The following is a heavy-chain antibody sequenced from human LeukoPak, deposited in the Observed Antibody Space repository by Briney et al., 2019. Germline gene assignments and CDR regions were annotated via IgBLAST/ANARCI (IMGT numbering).Heavy chain of an antibody. CDR1: GGSFSGYY. Sequence: SETLSLTCAVYGGSFSGYYWSWIRQPPGKGLEWIGEINRSGSTNYNPSLKSRVTISVDTSKNQSSLKLSSVTAADTAVFYCARGIGNYYYMDVWGKGTTVTVSS. J-gene: IGHJ6*03. V-gene: IGHV4-34*01. CDR2: INRSGST. D-gene: IGHD3-10*01. CDR3: ARGIGNYYYMDV.